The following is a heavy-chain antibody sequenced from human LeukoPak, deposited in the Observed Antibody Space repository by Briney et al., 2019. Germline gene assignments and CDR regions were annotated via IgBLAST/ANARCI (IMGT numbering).Heavy chain of an antibody. CDR1: GGSISSYY. V-gene: IGHV4-59*08. D-gene: IGHD1-26*01. CDR2: IYYSGST. Sequence: PSETLSLTCTVSGGSISSYYWSWIRRPPGKGLEWIGYIYYSGSTNYNPSLKSRVTISVDTSKNQFSLKLSSVTAADTAVYYCARHTSGSYYDYWGQGTLVTVSS. CDR3: ARHTSGSYYDY. J-gene: IGHJ4*02.